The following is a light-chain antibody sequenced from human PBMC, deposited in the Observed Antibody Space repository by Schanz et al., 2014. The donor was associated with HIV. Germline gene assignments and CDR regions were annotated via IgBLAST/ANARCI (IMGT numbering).Light chain of an antibody. CDR1: KLGDKY. J-gene: IGLJ1*01. Sequence: SYVLTQPPSVSVSPGQTASITCSGDKLGDKYAYWYQQKPGQSPVLVIYQDSKRPSGIPERFSGSNSGNTATLTISGTQAMDEADYYCQAWDSSTYVFGTGTKLTVL. CDR3: QAWDSSTYV. V-gene: IGLV3-1*01. CDR2: QDS.